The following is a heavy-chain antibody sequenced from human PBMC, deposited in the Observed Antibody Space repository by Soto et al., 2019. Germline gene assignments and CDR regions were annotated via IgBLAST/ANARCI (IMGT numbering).Heavy chain of an antibody. CDR1: GLNFSDYY. J-gene: IGHJ5*02. D-gene: IGHD3-10*01. CDR2: IGISCS. Sequence: PGGCLRLSCEVCGLNFSDYYMSGSRQTPWKGLEWFSFIGISCSYTRYADSVKVRFTFSRDNAKNLLYLQMFSLRPDDTAVYYCARRLGGSYFIDHLGQGTVVTVSS. CDR3: ARRLGGSYFIDH. V-gene: IGHV3-11*06.